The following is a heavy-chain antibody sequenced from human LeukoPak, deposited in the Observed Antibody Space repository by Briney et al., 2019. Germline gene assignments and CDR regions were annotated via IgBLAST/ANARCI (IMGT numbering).Heavy chain of an antibody. D-gene: IGHD5-12*01. V-gene: IGHV4-39*01. CDR2: IYYSGST. CDR1: GGSLSSSSYY. Sequence: SETLSLTCTVSGGSLSSSSYYWGWIRQPPGKGLEWIGSIYYSGSTYYNPSLKSRVTISVDTSKNQFSLKLSSVTAADTAVYYCARLLSGYGYYYYYMDVWGKGTTVTISS. J-gene: IGHJ6*03. CDR3: ARLLSGYGYYYYYMDV.